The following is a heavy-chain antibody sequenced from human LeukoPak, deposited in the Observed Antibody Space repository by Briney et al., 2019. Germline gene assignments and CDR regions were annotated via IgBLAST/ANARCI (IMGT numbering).Heavy chain of an antibody. CDR3: ARGSQLPRGRTYYYDSSGYYLAPHRYGMDV. J-gene: IGHJ6*02. CDR1: GGSISSGGYS. Sequence: SETLSLTCAVSGGSISSGGYSWRWIRQPPGKGLEWIGYIYHSGSTYYNPSLKSRVTISVDTSKNQFSLKLSSVTAADTAVYYCARGSQLPRGRTYYYDSSGYYLAPHRYGMDVWGQGTTVTVSS. CDR2: IYHSGST. V-gene: IGHV4-30-2*01. D-gene: IGHD3-22*01.